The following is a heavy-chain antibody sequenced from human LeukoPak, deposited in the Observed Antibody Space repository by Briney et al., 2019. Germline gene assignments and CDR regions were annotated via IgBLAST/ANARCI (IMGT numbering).Heavy chain of an antibody. CDR2: ISLNGETT. V-gene: IGHV3-23*01. J-gene: IGHJ4*02. Sequence: PGVSLRLSCAVSGFSVSSFGMSWVRQAPGKGLNWISAISLNGETTWYADSVKGRFIISRDNSKNPLYLQLTSLSAEDTAVYYCAKGFSSGRYPYWGQGSLVFVSS. D-gene: IGHD6-19*01. CDR1: GFSVSSFG. CDR3: AKGFSSGRYPY.